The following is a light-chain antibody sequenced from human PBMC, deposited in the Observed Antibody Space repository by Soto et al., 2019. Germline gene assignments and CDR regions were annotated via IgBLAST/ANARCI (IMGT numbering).Light chain of an antibody. CDR3: SSYTSSTTLVV. V-gene: IGLV2-14*01. CDR1: SSDVGGYNY. J-gene: IGLJ2*01. CDR2: DVS. Sequence: QLVLTQPASVSGSPGQSITISCTGTSSDVGGYNYVSWYQQHPGKAPKLMIYDVSNRPSGVSNRFSGSKSGNTASLTISGLQADDEADYYCSSYTSSTTLVVFGGGTKLTVL.